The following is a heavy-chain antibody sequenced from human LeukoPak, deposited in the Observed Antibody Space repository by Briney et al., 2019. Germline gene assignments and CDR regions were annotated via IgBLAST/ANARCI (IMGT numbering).Heavy chain of an antibody. V-gene: IGHV5-51*01. Sequence: PGESLKISCKGSGYSFTSYWIGWVRQMPGKGLEWMGIIYPGDSDTRYSPSFQGQVTISADKSISTAYLQWSSLKASDTAMYYCARPDCTNGVCSQGSAFDIWGQGTMVTVSS. CDR2: IYPGDSDT. CDR3: ARPDCTNGVCSQGSAFDI. J-gene: IGHJ3*02. D-gene: IGHD2-8*01. CDR1: GYSFTSYW.